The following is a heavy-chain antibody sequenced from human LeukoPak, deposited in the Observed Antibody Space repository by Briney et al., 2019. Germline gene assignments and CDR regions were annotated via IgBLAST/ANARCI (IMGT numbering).Heavy chain of an antibody. V-gene: IGHV5-51*01. D-gene: IGHD3-10*01. J-gene: IGHJ4*02. CDR3: AGLNMVRGAGVDY. Sequence: RGESLKISCKGSGYSFTSYWIGWVRQMPGKGLEWMGIIYPGDSDTRYSPSFQGQVTISADKSISTAYLQWSSLKASDTAMYYCAGLNMVRGAGVDYWGQGTLVTVSS. CDR1: GYSFTSYW. CDR2: IYPGDSDT.